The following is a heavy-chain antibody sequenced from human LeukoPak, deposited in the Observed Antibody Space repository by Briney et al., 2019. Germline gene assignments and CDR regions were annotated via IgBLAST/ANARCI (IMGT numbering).Heavy chain of an antibody. CDR3: ARVGSSTNGEIDY. D-gene: IGHD2-2*01. J-gene: IGHJ4*02. Sequence: PSETLSLTCTVSGGSINSGSYYWSWIRQPPGKGLEWIGYIYYSGSTNYNPSLKSRVTISVDTSKNQFSLKLSSVTAADTAVYYCARVGSSTNGEIDYWGQGTLVTVSS. CDR1: GGSINSGSYY. CDR2: IYYSGST. V-gene: IGHV4-61*01.